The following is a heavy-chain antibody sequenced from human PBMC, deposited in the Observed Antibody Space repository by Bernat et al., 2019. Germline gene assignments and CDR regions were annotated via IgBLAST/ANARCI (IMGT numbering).Heavy chain of an antibody. CDR3: ARKGPGYSSRWYHLDY. CDR1: GYSFTSYW. D-gene: IGHD6-13*01. J-gene: IGHJ4*02. CDR2: IYPGDSDT. Sequence: EVQLVQSGAEVKKPGESLKISCKGSGYSFTSYWIVWVRQMPGKGLEWMGIIYPGDSDTRYSPSIQGQVSISADKSISTAYRQWSSLKESDTAVYYWARKGPGYSSRWYHLDYWGQGTLVTVSS. V-gene: IGHV5-51*01.